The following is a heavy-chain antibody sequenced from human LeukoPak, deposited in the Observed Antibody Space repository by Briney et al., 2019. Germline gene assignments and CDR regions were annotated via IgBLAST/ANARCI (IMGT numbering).Heavy chain of an antibody. D-gene: IGHD1/OR15-1a*01. J-gene: IGHJ4*02. CDR3: ARAGNIRFDY. CDR2: ISGSGDTT. CDR1: EFTFSSYG. Sequence: GGTLRLSCVASEFTFSSYGMSWVRQAPGKGLEWVSSISGSGDTTYYADSVKGRFTISRDNSKNTLYLQMNSLRAEDTAVYYCARAGNIRFDYWGQGTLVTVSS. V-gene: IGHV3-23*01.